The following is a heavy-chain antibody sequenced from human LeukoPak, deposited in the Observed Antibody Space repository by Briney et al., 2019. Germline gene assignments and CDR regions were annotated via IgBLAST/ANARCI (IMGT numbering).Heavy chain of an antibody. V-gene: IGHV1-69*13. D-gene: IGHD3-22*01. CDR3: ARDLRNYDSSGEFDP. CDR2: IIPIFGTA. J-gene: IGHJ5*02. CDR1: GYTFTSYA. Sequence: EASVKVSCKASGYTFTSYAINWVRQAPGQGLEWMGGIIPIFGTANYAQKFQGRVTITADESTSTAYMELSSLRSEDTAVYYCARDLRNYDSSGEFDPWGQGTLVTVSS.